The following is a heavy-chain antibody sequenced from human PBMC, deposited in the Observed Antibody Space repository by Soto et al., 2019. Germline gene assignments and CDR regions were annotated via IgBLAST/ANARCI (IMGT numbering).Heavy chain of an antibody. V-gene: IGHV6-1*01. CDR1: GDSVSSDSAA. J-gene: IGHJ6*02. Sequence: PSQTLSLTCAISGDSVSSDSAAWIWIRQSPSRGLEWLGRTYYRSKWNNDYALSVKSRITISPDTSQNQTSLDLDSVAXXDTXXYYCAGVTLFRALAVWGXXXXXTVS. CDR2: TYYRSKWNN. CDR3: AGVTLFRALAV. D-gene: IGHD2-21*02.